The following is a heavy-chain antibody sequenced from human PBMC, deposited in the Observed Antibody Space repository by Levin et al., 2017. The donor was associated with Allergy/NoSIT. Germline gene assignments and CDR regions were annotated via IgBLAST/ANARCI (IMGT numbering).Heavy chain of an antibody. Sequence: GGSLRLSCSASGFTFSSYAMHWVRQAPGKGLEYVSAISSNGGSTYYADSVKGRFTISRDNSKNTLYLQMSSLRAEDTAVYYCVKDLLWFGELGDTNAFDIWGQGTMVTVSS. CDR2: ISSNGGST. V-gene: IGHV3-64D*06. D-gene: IGHD3-10*01. J-gene: IGHJ3*02. CDR1: GFTFSSYA. CDR3: VKDLLWFGELGDTNAFDI.